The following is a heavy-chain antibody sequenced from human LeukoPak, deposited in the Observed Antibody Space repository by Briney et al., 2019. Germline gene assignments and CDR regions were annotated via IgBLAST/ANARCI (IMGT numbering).Heavy chain of an antibody. CDR2: TYYMSKWYN. CDR3: ARADYYSPMDV. V-gene: IGHV6-1*01. J-gene: IGHJ6*02. Sequence: SQTLSLTCAISGDSASSNSATWNWLRQSPSRGLEWLGRTYYMSKWYNDYAVSVKSRITINPDTSKNQFSLQLNSVTPEDTAVYYCARADYYSPMDVWGQGTTVTVSS. CDR1: GDSASSNSAT.